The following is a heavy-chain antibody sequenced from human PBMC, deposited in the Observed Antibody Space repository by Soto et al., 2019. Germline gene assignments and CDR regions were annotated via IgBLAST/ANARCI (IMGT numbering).Heavy chain of an antibody. Sequence: EVHLVESGGGLVRPGGSLRLSCAGFISGYSMIWVRQAPGKGLEWLSHISSSGVFTDYADSVKGGFTIYRDNAKNSLYLQMNSLRAEDTAVDHCAPNEFSVDYWGQGTLVTVSS. CDR1: FISGYS. D-gene: IGHD1-1*01. CDR2: ISSSGVFT. CDR3: APNEFSVDY. V-gene: IGHV3-21*04. J-gene: IGHJ4*02.